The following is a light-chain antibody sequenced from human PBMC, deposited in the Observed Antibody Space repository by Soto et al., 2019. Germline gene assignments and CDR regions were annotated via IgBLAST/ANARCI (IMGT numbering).Light chain of an antibody. CDR1: ESVAGN. Sequence: IVMTQSPATLSVSPGERATLSCRASESVAGNLAWYQQKPGQTPRLLIFAASTRATGSPARCSGSGSGTDFTLTITSLQYEDFAVYYCQQYNTWPQSFGPGTRVDV. V-gene: IGKV3-15*01. J-gene: IGKJ3*01. CDR2: AAS. CDR3: QQYNTWPQS.